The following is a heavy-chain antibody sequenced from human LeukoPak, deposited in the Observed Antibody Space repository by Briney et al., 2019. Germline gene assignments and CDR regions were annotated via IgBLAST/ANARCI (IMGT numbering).Heavy chain of an antibody. D-gene: IGHD2-15*01. CDR1: GYTFTGYY. V-gene: IGHV1-2*02. Sequence: ASVKVSCKASGYTFTGYYMHWVRQAPGQGLEGMGWINPNSGGTNYAQKFRGRVTMTRDTSISTAYMELSRLRSDDTAVYYCTYCTGGSCSDFDYWGQGTLVTVSS. J-gene: IGHJ4*02. CDR3: TYCTGGSCSDFDY. CDR2: INPNSGGT.